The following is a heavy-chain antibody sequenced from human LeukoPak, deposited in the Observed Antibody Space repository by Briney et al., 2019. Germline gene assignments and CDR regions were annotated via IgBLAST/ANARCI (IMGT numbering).Heavy chain of an antibody. Sequence: SEPLSLLCIVSLDHISSYYWSWLRQPPPKGLEWIGYIYYSESTNYTPSLKSRVTISVDTSKNQFSLKLSPVTAADTAVYYCARDSHQYYYDSSGPFDPWGQGTLVTVSS. V-gene: IGHV4-59*01. CDR1: LDHISSYY. CDR2: IYYSEST. D-gene: IGHD3-22*01. CDR3: ARDSHQYYYDSSGPFDP. J-gene: IGHJ5*02.